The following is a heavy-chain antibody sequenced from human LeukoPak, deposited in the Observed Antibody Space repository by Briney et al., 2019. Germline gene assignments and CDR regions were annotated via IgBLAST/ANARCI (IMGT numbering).Heavy chain of an antibody. V-gene: IGHV4-59*12. CDR3: ARYYFVLSGYSNWFDS. CDR2: MHHSGTT. CDR1: GASIRSYY. J-gene: IGHJ5*01. D-gene: IGHD3-22*01. Sequence: SETLSLTCSVSGASIRSYYWGWLRQSPGKGLEWIGYMHHSGTTYHNPSLESRVTISIDTSKNQFSLKLTSVTAADTAVYYCARYYFVLSGYSNWFDSWGQGTLVTVSS.